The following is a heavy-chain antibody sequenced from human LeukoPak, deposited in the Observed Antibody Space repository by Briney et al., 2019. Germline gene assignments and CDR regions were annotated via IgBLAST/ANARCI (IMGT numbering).Heavy chain of an antibody. D-gene: IGHD6-19*01. CDR2: IYYSGST. CDR3: ASYSSGWYYFDY. V-gene: IGHV4-39*01. CDR1: GGSISSSSYY. J-gene: IGHJ4*02. Sequence: SETLSLTCTVSGGSISSSSYYWGWIRQPPGKGLEWIGSIYYSGSTYYNPSLKSRVTISVDTSKNQFSLKLSSVTAADTAVYYCASYSSGWYYFDYWGQGTLSPSPQ.